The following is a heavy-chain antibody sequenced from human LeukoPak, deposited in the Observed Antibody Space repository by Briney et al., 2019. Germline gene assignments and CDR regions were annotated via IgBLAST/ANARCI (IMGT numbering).Heavy chain of an antibody. CDR2: ISAYNGNT. J-gene: IGHJ4*02. CDR1: GYTFTSYG. V-gene: IGHV1-18*01. Sequence: ASVKVSCKASGYTFTSYGISWVRQAPGQGLEWMGWISAYNGNTNYAQKLQGRVTMTTDTSTSTAYMELRSLRSDDTAVYYCARVGQGFIAAADIDYWGQGTLVTVSS. CDR3: ARVGQGFIAAADIDY. D-gene: IGHD6-13*01.